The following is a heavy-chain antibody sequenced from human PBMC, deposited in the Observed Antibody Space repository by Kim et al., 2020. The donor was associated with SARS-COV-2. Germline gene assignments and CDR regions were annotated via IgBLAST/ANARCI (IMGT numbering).Heavy chain of an antibody. CDR2: IYYSGST. CDR3: ARQFGGSSNYFDY. Sequence: SETLSLTCTVSGGSISSSSYYWGWIRQPPGKGLEWIGSIYYSGSTYYNPSLKSRVTISVDTSKNQFSLKLSSVTAADTAVYYCARQFGGSSNYFDYWGQGTLVTVSS. CDR1: GGSISSSSYY. D-gene: IGHD2-15*01. V-gene: IGHV4-39*01. J-gene: IGHJ4*02.